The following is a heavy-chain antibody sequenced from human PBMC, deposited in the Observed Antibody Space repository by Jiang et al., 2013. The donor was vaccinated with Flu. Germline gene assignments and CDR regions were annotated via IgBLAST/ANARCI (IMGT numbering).Heavy chain of an antibody. J-gene: IGHJ6*02. CDR1: GGSFSGYY. V-gene: IGHV4-34*01. CDR3: ARTTGAGDLYGMDV. CDR2: INHSGST. D-gene: IGHD1-14*01. Sequence: LLKPSETLSLTCAVYGGSFSGYYWSWIRQPPGKGLEWIGEINHSGSTNYNPSLKSRVTISVDMSKNQFSLKLSSVTAADTAVYYCARTTGAGDLYGMDVWGQGTTVTVSS.